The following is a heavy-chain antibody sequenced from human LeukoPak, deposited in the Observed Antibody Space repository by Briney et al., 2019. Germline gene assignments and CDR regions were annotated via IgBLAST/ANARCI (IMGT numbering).Heavy chain of an antibody. CDR1: GFTFSSYA. D-gene: IGHD3-22*01. Sequence: PGGPLRLSCAASGFTFSSYAMSWVRQAPGKGLEWVSAISGSGGSTYYADSVKGRFTISRDNSKNTLYLQMNSLRAEDTAVYYCAKDHPTYYYDSSGQFDYWGQGTLVTVSS. J-gene: IGHJ4*02. CDR3: AKDHPTYYYDSSGQFDY. V-gene: IGHV3-23*01. CDR2: ISGSGGST.